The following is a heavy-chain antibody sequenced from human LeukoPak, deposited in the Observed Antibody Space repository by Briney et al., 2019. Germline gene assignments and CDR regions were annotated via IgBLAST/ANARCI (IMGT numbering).Heavy chain of an antibody. CDR3: ARDPRRSSSWVDAFDI. J-gene: IGHJ3*02. D-gene: IGHD6-13*01. CDR1: GFTFSGYS. Sequence: PGGSLRLSCAASGFTFSGYSMNWVRQAPGKGLEWVSSISSSSSYIYYADSVKGRFTISRDNAKNSLYLQMNSLRAEDTAVYYCARDPRRSSSWVDAFDIWGQGTMVTVSS. CDR2: ISSSSSYI. V-gene: IGHV3-21*01.